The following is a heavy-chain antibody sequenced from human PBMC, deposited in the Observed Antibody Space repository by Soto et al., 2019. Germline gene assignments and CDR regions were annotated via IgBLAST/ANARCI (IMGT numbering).Heavy chain of an antibody. J-gene: IGHJ4*02. Sequence: SVKVSCKASGGTFSSYAISWVRQAPGQGLEWMGGIIPIFGTANYAQKFQGRVTVTADKSTSTAYMELGSLRSEDTAVYYCARSMDKRGDYFDYWGQGTLVTVSS. CDR1: GGTFSSYA. CDR3: ARSMDKRGDYFDY. CDR2: IIPIFGTA. V-gene: IGHV1-69*06.